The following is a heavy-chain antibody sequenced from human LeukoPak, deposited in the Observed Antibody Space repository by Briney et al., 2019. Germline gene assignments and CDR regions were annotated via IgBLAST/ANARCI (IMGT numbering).Heavy chain of an antibody. CDR2: ISYDGSNK. Sequence: GGSLRLSCAASGFTFSSYGMHWVRQAPGKGLEGVAVISYDGSNKYYADSVKGRFTISRDNSKNTLYLQMNSLRAEDTAVYYCAKDLLGGDYNLHPYYYYGMDVWGQGTTITVSS. CDR3: AKDLLGGDYNLHPYYYYGMDV. D-gene: IGHD4-17*01. V-gene: IGHV3-30*18. J-gene: IGHJ6*02. CDR1: GFTFSSYG.